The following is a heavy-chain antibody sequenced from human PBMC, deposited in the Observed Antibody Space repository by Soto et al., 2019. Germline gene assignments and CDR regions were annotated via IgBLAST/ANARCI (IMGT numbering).Heavy chain of an antibody. CDR2: ISYDGSDR. J-gene: IGHJ4*02. Sequence: QVLLVESGGGVVQPGRSLRLSCAASGFLFRNYAMHWVRQAPGKGLEWVALISYDGSDRHYLDSVKGRFTISRDNSRNTLYLDMNSLRTEDTAVYYCAVWFGQYPLDSWGQGTLVTVSS. CDR3: AVWFGQYPLDS. V-gene: IGHV3-30*03. CDR1: GFLFRNYA. D-gene: IGHD3-10*01.